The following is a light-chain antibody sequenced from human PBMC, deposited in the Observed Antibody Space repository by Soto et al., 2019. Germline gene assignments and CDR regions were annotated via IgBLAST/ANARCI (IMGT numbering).Light chain of an antibody. Sequence: EIVLTQSPGTLSLSPGERATLSCRASQSVTSSFLAWYQQKPGQAPRLLIYGASKRATGIPARFSGSGFGTDYTLTISSLEPEDFAVYYCQQRSKWRTFGQGTKVDI. CDR2: GAS. CDR3: QQRSKWRT. CDR1: QSVTSSF. V-gene: IGKV3D-20*02. J-gene: IGKJ1*01.